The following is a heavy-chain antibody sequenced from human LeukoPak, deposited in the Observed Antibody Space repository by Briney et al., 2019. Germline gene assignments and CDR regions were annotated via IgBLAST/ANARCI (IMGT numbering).Heavy chain of an antibody. CDR2: ITGGGGST. CDR3: AKNLLGSAAYSWYFDL. J-gene: IGHJ2*01. CDR1: GFTVSSNY. D-gene: IGHD2-15*01. V-gene: IGHV3-23*01. Sequence: GGSLRLSCAASGFTVSSNYMSWVRQAPGKGLEWVSSITGGGGSTYVDSVKDRFTISRDNSKNTLYLQMSSLRAEDTAVYYCAKNLLGSAAYSWYFDLWGRGTLVTVSS.